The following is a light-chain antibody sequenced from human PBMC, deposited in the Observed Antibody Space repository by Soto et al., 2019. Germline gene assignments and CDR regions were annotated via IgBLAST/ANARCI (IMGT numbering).Light chain of an antibody. V-gene: IGLV1-44*01. CDR3: ATWDGSLNGVV. CDR2: GNN. CDR1: STNIGSNT. Sequence: QLVLTQPPSASGTPGQRVTISCSGSSTNIGSNTVNWYQQFPGTAPKLLISGNNQRPSGVPDRFSGSKSGTSASLAISGLQSEDEADYYCATWDGSLNGVVFGGGTKVTVL. J-gene: IGLJ2*01.